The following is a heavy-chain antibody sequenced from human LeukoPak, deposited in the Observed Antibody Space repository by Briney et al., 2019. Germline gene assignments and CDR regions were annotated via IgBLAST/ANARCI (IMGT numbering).Heavy chain of an antibody. CDR3: ASQQQLVLLDWFDP. Sequence: LETLSLTCTVSGGSIISSSFWWGWIRQPPGKGLEWIGSIYYSGVSYYNTSLKSRVTISVDTSKNQFSLNLNSVTAADTAVYYCASQQQLVLLDWFDPWGQGTLVTVSS. J-gene: IGHJ5*02. CDR1: GGSIISSSFW. CDR2: IYYSGVS. V-gene: IGHV4-39*01. D-gene: IGHD6-13*01.